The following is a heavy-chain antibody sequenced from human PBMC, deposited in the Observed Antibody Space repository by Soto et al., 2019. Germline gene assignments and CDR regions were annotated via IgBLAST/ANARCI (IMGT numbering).Heavy chain of an antibody. Sequence: LRLSCAASGFTFSSYTMNWVRQPPGKGLEWVSSITSSSSYIYYADSLKGRFTISRDNAKNSLHLQMNSLRDEDTAVYYCARAAAGTLFDYWGQGTLVPVS. CDR2: ITSSSSYI. V-gene: IGHV3-21*01. J-gene: IGHJ4*02. D-gene: IGHD6-13*01. CDR1: GFTFSSYT. CDR3: ARAAAGTLFDY.